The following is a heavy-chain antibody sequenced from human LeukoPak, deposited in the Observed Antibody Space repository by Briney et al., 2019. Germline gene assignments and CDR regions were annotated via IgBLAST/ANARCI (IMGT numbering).Heavy chain of an antibody. Sequence: SETLSLTCTVSGGSTSSYYWSWIRQPAGKGLEWIGRIYTSGSTNYNPSLKSRVTMSVDTSKNQFSLKLSSVTAADTAMYYCARIIYDSSGYYPSGAFDIWGQGTMVTVSS. CDR2: IYTSGST. J-gene: IGHJ3*02. CDR1: GGSTSSYY. V-gene: IGHV4-4*07. CDR3: ARIIYDSSGYYPSGAFDI. D-gene: IGHD3-22*01.